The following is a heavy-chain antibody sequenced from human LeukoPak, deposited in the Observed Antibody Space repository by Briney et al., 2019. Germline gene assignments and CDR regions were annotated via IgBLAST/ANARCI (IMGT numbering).Heavy chain of an antibody. CDR1: GGTFSSYA. D-gene: IGHD6-6*01. V-gene: IGHV1-69*05. J-gene: IGHJ3*02. CDR2: IIPIFGTA. CDR3: ARDSSGLGAFDI. Sequence: ASVKVSCKASGGTFSSYAISWVRQAPGQGLEWMGGIIPIFGTANYAQKFQGRVTITTGESTSTAYMELSSLRSEDTAVYYCARDSSGLGAFDIWGQGTMVTVSS.